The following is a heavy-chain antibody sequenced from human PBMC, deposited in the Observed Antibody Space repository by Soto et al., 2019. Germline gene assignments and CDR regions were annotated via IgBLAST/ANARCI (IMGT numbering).Heavy chain of an antibody. CDR1: DSSVSSSSYY. V-gene: IGHV4-39*01. D-gene: IGHD3-10*01. Sequence: SETLSLTFTVSDSSVSSSSYYWGWIRQPPGKGMELIGSTYYSGNNYYNPSLKSRVNISLDTSKNQFSLKVDSVTAADTAVYYCARQQTDAGLDXWGQATLVTVSX. CDR3: ARQQTDAGLDX. J-gene: IGHJ4*02. CDR2: TYYSGNN.